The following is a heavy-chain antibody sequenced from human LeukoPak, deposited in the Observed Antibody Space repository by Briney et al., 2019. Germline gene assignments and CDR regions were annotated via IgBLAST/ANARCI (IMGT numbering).Heavy chain of an antibody. Sequence: SETLSLTCTVSGDSISSGDYYWSWIRQPAGKGLEWIGRISSSGSTNYNPSLKSRVTMSVDTSKNQFSLKLSSVTAADTAVYYCARDVVAVAGTKRDYWGQGTLVTVSS. D-gene: IGHD6-19*01. CDR1: GDSISSGDYY. J-gene: IGHJ4*02. V-gene: IGHV4-61*02. CDR2: ISSSGST. CDR3: ARDVVAVAGTKRDY.